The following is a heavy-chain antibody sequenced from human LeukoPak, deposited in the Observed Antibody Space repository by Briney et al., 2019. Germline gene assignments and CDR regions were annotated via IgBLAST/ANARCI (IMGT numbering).Heavy chain of an antibody. V-gene: IGHV3-23*01. Sequence: GGSLRLSCAASGLTFSSYAMNWVRQAPGKGLEWVSAISGSGGSTYYADSVKARFTISRDNSKNTLYLQMNSLRAEDTAIYYCAKDYGDHTGYFYYYYMDVWGKGTTVTVSS. D-gene: IGHD4-17*01. CDR1: GLTFSSYA. J-gene: IGHJ6*03. CDR2: ISGSGGST. CDR3: AKDYGDHTGYFYYYYMDV.